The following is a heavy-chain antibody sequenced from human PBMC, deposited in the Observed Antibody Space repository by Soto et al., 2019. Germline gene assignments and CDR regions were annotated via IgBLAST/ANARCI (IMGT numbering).Heavy chain of an antibody. Sequence: ASVKVSCKASGYTFTGYYMHWVRQAPGQGLEWMGWINPNSGGTNYAQKFQGWVTMTRDTSISTAYMELSRLRSDDTAVYYCARGYCSGGSCSSDNWFDPWGQGTLVTVSS. V-gene: IGHV1-2*04. J-gene: IGHJ5*02. CDR2: INPNSGGT. D-gene: IGHD2-15*01. CDR1: GYTFTGYY. CDR3: ARGYCSGGSCSSDNWFDP.